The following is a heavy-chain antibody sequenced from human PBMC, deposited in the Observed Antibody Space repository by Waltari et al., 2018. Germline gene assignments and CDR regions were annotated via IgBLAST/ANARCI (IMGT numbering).Heavy chain of an antibody. CDR2: IYYSGST. Sequence: QLQLQESGPGLVKPSETLSLTCTVSGGSISSSSYYWGWIRQPPGKGLEWIGSIYYSGSTTYNPSLKSRVTISVDTSKSQFSLKLSSVTAADTAVYYCARLSRWLADIDYWGQGTLVTVSS. J-gene: IGHJ4*02. D-gene: IGHD6-19*01. CDR3: ARLSRWLADIDY. CDR1: GGSISSSSYY. V-gene: IGHV4-39*01.